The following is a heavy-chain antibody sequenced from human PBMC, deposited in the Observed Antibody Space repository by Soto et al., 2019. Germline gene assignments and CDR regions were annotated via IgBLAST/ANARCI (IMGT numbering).Heavy chain of an antibody. CDR2: IWYDGSNK. CDR1: GFTFSSYG. Sequence: PGGSLRLSCAASGFTFSSYGMHWVRQAPGKGLEWVAVIWYDGSNKYYADSVKGRFTISRDNSKNTLYLQMNSPRAEDTAVYYCARASLAVARGWFDPWGQGTLVTVSS. V-gene: IGHV3-33*01. D-gene: IGHD6-19*01. J-gene: IGHJ5*02. CDR3: ARASLAVARGWFDP.